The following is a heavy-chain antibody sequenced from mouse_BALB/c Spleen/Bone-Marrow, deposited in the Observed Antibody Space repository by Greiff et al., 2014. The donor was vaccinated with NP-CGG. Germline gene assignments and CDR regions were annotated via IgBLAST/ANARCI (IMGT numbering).Heavy chain of an antibody. D-gene: IGHD1-1*02. V-gene: IGHV5-4*02. CDR3: ARSGERYGAMDY. CDR2: ISNGGTYT. Sequence: EVKLMESGGGFVKPGGSLKLSCAASGFTFSDFYMFWFRQTPEKRLEWVATISNGGTYTYYPNSVKGRFTISRDNAKNNLHLRMSSLKSEDTAMYYCARSGERYGAMDYWGQGTSVTVTS. CDR1: GFTFSDFY. J-gene: IGHJ4*01.